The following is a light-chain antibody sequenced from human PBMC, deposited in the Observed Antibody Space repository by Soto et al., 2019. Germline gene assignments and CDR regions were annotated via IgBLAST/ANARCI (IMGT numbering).Light chain of an antibody. J-gene: IGKJ5*01. Sequence: DIPMTQSPASLSASVGDRVTITCRASRGISNYLAWYQQKPGKVPKLLSYAASTLQSGVPSRFSGSGSGTDFTLSITSLQPEDVATYYCQKYSSVITFGQGTRLEIK. CDR1: RGISNY. CDR2: AAS. V-gene: IGKV1-27*01. CDR3: QKYSSVIT.